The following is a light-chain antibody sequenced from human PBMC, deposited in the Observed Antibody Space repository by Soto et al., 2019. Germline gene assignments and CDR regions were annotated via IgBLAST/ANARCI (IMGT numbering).Light chain of an antibody. CDR2: AAS. J-gene: IGKJ4*01. V-gene: IGKV1-39*01. Sequence: DIQMTQSPXSLSASVGARVTITCRASQSISSYLNWYQQKPGKAPKLLIYAASSLQSGVPSRFSGSGSGTDFTLTISSLQPEDFATYYCQQSYSTPPLTFGGGTKVDIK. CDR1: QSISSY. CDR3: QQSYSTPPLT.